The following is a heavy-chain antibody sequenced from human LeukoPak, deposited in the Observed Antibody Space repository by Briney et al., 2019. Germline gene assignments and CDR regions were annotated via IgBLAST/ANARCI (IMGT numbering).Heavy chain of an antibody. CDR3: ARDNYGGVTKFDP. J-gene: IGHJ5*02. D-gene: IGHD3-16*01. V-gene: IGHV4-59*01. CDR2: ISYSGST. CDR1: GCSINNF. Sequence: SETLSLTCAGSGCSINNFWCWIRQPPGKGLECIGDISYSGSTNYKPSLKSRVTISVDTSKNQFSLKLNSVTTADTAVYYCARDNYGGVTKFDPWGQGALVTVSS.